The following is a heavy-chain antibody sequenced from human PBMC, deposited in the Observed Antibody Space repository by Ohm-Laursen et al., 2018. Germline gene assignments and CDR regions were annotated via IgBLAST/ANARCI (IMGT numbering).Heavy chain of an antibody. CDR2: ISSSGSTI. CDR1: GFTFSDYY. J-gene: IGHJ4*02. V-gene: IGHV3-11*01. D-gene: IGHD6-19*01. CDR3: AKGSRTSGWPN. Sequence: SLRLSCTASGFTFSDYYMSWIRQAPGKGLEWVSYISSSGSTIYYADSVKGRFTISRDNAKNSLYLQMNSLRAEDTAIYYCAKGSRTSGWPNWGQGTLVTVSS.